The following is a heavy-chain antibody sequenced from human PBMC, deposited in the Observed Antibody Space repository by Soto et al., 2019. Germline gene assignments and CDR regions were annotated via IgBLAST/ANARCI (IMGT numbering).Heavy chain of an antibody. D-gene: IGHD3-3*01. Sequence: EVQLLESGGGLVQPGGSLRLSCAASGFTFSSYAMSWVRQAQGKGLEWVSAISGSGGSTYYADPVKGRFTISRDNPKNMLYLQMNSLRGEDTAVYYCAKVRDVSGLRFFDWLLYFDHSCQGSLVTVSS. J-gene: IGHJ4*02. CDR1: GFTFSSYA. CDR3: AKVRDVSGLRFFDWLLYFDH. CDR2: ISGSGGST. V-gene: IGHV3-23*01.